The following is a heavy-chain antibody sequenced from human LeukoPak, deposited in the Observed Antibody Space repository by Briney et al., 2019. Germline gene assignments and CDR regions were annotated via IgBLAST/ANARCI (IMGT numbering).Heavy chain of an antibody. CDR2: IYTSGST. Sequence: SETLSLTCAVYGGSFSGYYWSWIRQPAGKGLEWIGRIYTSGSTNYNPSLKSRVTMSVDTSKNQFSLKLSSVTAADSAVYYCARYSYGDYYFDYWGQGTLVTVSS. CDR3: ARYSYGDYYFDY. D-gene: IGHD5-18*01. CDR1: GGSFSGYY. J-gene: IGHJ4*02. V-gene: IGHV4-59*10.